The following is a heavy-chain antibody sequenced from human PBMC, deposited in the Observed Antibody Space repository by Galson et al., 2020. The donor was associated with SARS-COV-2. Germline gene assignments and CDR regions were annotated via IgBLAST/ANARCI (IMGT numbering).Heavy chain of an antibody. Sequence: ESGPTLVKPTQSLTLTCTFSGFSLSTSGMCVNWIRQPPGKALEWLARVDWDDEEHYSTSLKTRLTISKDISKNQVVLTVTNMDPVDTATYYCARIXXXXCRGNYWGQGTLVTVSS. V-gene: IGHV2-70*11. CDR1: GFSLSTSGMC. J-gene: IGHJ4*02. CDR2: VDWDDEE. CDR3: ARIXXXXCRGNY.